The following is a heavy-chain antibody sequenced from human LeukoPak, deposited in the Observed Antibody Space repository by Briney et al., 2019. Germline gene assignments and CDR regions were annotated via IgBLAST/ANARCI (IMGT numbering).Heavy chain of an antibody. D-gene: IGHD5-18*01. CDR1: GFTFSSYS. CDR2: ISSSSSYI. CDR3: ARVDTAMVTIPDY. J-gene: IGHJ4*02. Sequence: GGSLRLSCAASGFTFSSYSMNRVRQAPGKGLEWVSSISSSSSYIYYADSVKGRFTISRDNAKNSLYLQMNSLRAEDTAVYYCARVDTAMVTIPDYWGQGTLVTVSS. V-gene: IGHV3-21*01.